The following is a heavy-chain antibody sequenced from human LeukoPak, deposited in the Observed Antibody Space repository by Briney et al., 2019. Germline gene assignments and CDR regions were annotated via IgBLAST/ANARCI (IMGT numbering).Heavy chain of an antibody. CDR3: ASGLDDFWSGYSMDV. V-gene: IGHV4-4*07. J-gene: IGHJ6*03. D-gene: IGHD3-3*01. CDR2: IYTSGST. CDR1: GGSISSYY. Sequence: SETLSLTCTVSGGSISSYYWSWIRQPAGKGLEWIGRIYTSGSTNYNPSLKSRVTISVDKSKNQFSLKLSSVTAADTAVYYCASGLDDFWSGYSMDVWGKGTTVTVSS.